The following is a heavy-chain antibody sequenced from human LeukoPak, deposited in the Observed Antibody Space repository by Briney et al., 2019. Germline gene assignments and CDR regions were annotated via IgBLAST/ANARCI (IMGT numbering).Heavy chain of an antibody. Sequence: ASVKVSCKASGYTFTGYYMHWVRQAPGQGLEWMGWINPNSGGTNCAQKFQGRVTMTRDTSISTAYMELSRLRSDDTAVYYCARAGTTGTGSPHYWGQGTLVTVSS. CDR3: ARAGTTGTGSPHY. D-gene: IGHD1-1*01. CDR1: GYTFTGYY. CDR2: INPNSGGT. V-gene: IGHV1-2*02. J-gene: IGHJ4*02.